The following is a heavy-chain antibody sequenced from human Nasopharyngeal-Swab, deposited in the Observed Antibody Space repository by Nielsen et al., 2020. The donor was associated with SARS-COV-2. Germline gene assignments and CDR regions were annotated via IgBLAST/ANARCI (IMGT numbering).Heavy chain of an antibody. CDR1: GFTFSDYY. J-gene: IGHJ4*02. Sequence: GESLKISCAASGFTFSDYYMSWIRQAPGKGLEWVSYISSSSYTNYADSVKGRFTISRDNAKNSLYLQMNSLRAEDTAVYYCARDRYYYDSSDRPGSFDYWGQGTLVTVSS. CDR2: ISSSSYT. D-gene: IGHD3-22*01. V-gene: IGHV3-11*06. CDR3: ARDRYYYDSSDRPGSFDY.